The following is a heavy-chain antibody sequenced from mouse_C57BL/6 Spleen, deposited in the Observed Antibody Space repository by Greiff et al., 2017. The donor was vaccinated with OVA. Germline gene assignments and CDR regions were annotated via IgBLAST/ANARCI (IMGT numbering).Heavy chain of an antibody. D-gene: IGHD1-1*01. CDR1: GYTFTDYN. CDR2: INPNNGGT. CDR3: ARRGVYYGSSAYWYCDV. Sequence: VQLQQSGPELVKPGASVKIPCKASGYTFTDYNMDWVKQSHGKSLEWIGDINPNNGGTIYNQKFKGKAKLTVDKSSSTDYMALRSLTSEDTAVYYWARRGVYYGSSAYWYCDVWGTGTTVTVSS. J-gene: IGHJ1*03. V-gene: IGHV1-18*01.